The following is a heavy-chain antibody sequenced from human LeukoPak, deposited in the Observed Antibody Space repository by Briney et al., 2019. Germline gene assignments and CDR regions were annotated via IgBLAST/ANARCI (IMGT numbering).Heavy chain of an antibody. CDR2: IRVGGET. J-gene: IGHJ4*02. CDR3: AKGTGDTGYYFDY. D-gene: IGHD1-1*01. Sequence: PGGSLRLSCAASGFTFTNYAMSWVRQAPGKGLEWVSGIRVGGETHYADSVKGRFTISRDNSENTLYLQMSGLRAEDTAVYHCAKGTGDTGYYFDYWGQGTLVTVSS. V-gene: IGHV3-23*01. CDR1: GFTFTNYA.